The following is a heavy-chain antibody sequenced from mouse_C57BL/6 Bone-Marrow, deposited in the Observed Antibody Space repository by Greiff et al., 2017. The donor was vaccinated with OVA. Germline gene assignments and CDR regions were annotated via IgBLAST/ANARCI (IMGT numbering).Heavy chain of an antibody. Sequence: VQLQQSGPELVKPGASVKIPCKASGYTFTDYNMDWVKQSHGKSLEWIGDINPNNGGTIYNQKFKGKATLTVDKSSSTAYMERRSLTSEDTAVYYCAREGYYGSSSYAMDYWGQGTSVTVSS. J-gene: IGHJ4*01. V-gene: IGHV1-18*01. CDR1: GYTFTDYN. CDR2: INPNNGGT. D-gene: IGHD1-1*01. CDR3: AREGYYGSSSYAMDY.